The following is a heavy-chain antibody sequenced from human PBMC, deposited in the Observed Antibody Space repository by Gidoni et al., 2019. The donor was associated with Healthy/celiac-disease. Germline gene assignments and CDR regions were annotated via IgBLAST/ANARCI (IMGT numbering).Heavy chain of an antibody. V-gene: IGHV3-23*01. J-gene: IGHJ4*02. CDR1: GFTFSSYA. D-gene: IGHD1-26*01. CDR3: AKGVKGSWTTFDY. CDR2: ISGSGGST. Sequence: EVQLLASGGGLVQSGGSLRLSCAASGFTFSSYAMSWVRQAPGKGLEWVSAISGSGGSTYYADSVKGRFTISRDNSKNTLYLQMNSLRAEDTAVYYCAKGVKGSWTTFDYWGQGTLVTVSS.